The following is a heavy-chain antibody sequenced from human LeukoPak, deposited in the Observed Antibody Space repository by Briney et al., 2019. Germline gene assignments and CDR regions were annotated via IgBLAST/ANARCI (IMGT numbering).Heavy chain of an antibody. CDR3: ARVSIAARRVDY. Sequence: ASVKVSCKASGYTFTGYYMHWVRQAPGQGLEWMGWTNPNSGGTNYAQKFQGRVTMTRDTSISTAYMELSRLRSDDTAVYYCARVSIAARRVDYWGQGTLVTVSS. J-gene: IGHJ4*02. CDR1: GYTFTGYY. CDR2: TNPNSGGT. D-gene: IGHD6-6*01. V-gene: IGHV1-2*02.